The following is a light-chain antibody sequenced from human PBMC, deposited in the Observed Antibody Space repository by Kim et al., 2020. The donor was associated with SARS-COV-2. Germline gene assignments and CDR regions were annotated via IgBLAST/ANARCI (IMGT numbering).Light chain of an antibody. V-gene: IGLV3-19*01. CDR3: YSRDSSGDHLV. Sequence: ALGQTLRITCQGDSLRKYYAIWYQQKPGQAPVLVIYGKNNRPSGIPDRFSGSSSGDTVSLTITGAQAEDEGDYYCYSRDSSGDHLVFGGGTKVTVL. CDR1: SLRKYY. CDR2: GKN. J-gene: IGLJ2*01.